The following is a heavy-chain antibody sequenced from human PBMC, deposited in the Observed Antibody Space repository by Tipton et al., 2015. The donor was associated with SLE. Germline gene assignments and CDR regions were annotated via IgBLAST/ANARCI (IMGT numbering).Heavy chain of an antibody. CDR3: ARDRDIVLATVPMPHAFKI. V-gene: IGHV4-39*07. CDR2: IYYSGST. J-gene: IGHJ3*02. D-gene: IGHD2-8*02. Sequence: TLSLTCTVPGGSISSSSYYWVWFRQSPGKGLDWIGSIYYSGSTYYNPSLKSRVTVSADTSKNQFSLKLSSVTAADTAVYYCARDRDIVLATVPMPHAFKIWRPGTTPTVSS. CDR1: GGSISSSSYY.